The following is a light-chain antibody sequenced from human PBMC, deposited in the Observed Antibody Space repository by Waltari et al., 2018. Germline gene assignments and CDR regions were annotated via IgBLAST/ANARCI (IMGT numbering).Light chain of an antibody. CDR2: GAS. J-gene: IGKJ1*01. V-gene: IGKV3-20*01. Sequence: DIRLTQSPCTLSSSAGERVTLACRASQSVYRSLDWYQQKPGKAPRLLIYGASNRDTGVPSRFSGGGSGTDFSLTISRLEPEDFAMYYCQHYVSFPATFGQGTKVEIK. CDR3: QHYVSFPAT. CDR1: QSVYRS.